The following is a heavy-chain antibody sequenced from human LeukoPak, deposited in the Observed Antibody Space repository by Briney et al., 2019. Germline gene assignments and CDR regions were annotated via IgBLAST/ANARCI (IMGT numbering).Heavy chain of an antibody. CDR3: AKWGTSGSYPDAFDI. CDR1: GFTFSGYA. V-gene: IGHV3-30*18. D-gene: IGHD1-26*01. J-gene: IGHJ3*02. Sequence: PGRSLRLSCAASGFTFSGYAMHWVRQAPGKGLEWVAVISYDGSNKYYADSVKGRFTISRDNSKNTLYLQMNSLRAEDTAVYYCAKWGTSGSYPDAFDIWGQGTMVTVSS. CDR2: ISYDGSNK.